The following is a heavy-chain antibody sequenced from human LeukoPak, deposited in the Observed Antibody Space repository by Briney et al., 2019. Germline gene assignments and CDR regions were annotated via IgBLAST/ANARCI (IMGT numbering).Heavy chain of an antibody. CDR2: INPNSGGT. CDR3: ARRDGYNPFDY. D-gene: IGHD5-24*01. V-gene: IGHV1-2*02. J-gene: IGHJ4*02. CDR1: GYTFTGYY. Sequence: ASVKVSCKASGYTFTGYYMHWVRQAPGQGLEWMGWINPNSGGTNYAQKFQGRVTMTTDTSTSTAYMELRSLRSDDTAVYYCARRDGYNPFDYWGQGTLVTVSS.